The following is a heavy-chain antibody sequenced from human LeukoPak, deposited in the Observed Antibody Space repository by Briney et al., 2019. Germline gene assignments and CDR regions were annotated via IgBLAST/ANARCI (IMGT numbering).Heavy chain of an antibody. Sequence: PGGSLRLSCAASGFTFSSYGMHWVRQAPGKGLEWVAFIRYDGSNKYYADSVKGRFTISRDNSKNTLYLQMNSLRAEDTAVYYCAKGEWGSSCCAFDIWGQGTMVTVSS. CDR2: IRYDGSNK. J-gene: IGHJ3*02. CDR3: AKGEWGSSCCAFDI. V-gene: IGHV3-30*02. CDR1: GFTFSSYG. D-gene: IGHD6-13*01.